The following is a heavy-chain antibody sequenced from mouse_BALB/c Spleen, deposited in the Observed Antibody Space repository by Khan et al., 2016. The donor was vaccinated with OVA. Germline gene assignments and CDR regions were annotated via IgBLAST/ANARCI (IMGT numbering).Heavy chain of an antibody. CDR1: GYTFTSYW. J-gene: IGHJ3*01. V-gene: IGHV1S132*01. D-gene: IGHD2-1*01. CDR3: ARGYFGNYEFVY. CDR2: IFPGTGTT. Sequence: QVQLQQPGAELVKPGASVKLSCKTSGYTFTSYWIQWVKQRPGQGLGWIGQIFPGTGTTYYTENLKGKATLNVDTSSSTAYMQLSSLTSADSAVFFCARGYFGNYEFVYWGQGTLVTVAP.